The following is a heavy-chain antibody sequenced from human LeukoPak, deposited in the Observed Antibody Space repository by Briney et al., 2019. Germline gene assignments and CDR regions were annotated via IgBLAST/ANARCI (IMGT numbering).Heavy chain of an antibody. D-gene: IGHD2-21*02. CDR2: IYHSGST. Sequence: SETLSLTCTVSGGSISSGAYYWSWIRQPPGKGLEWIGYIYHSGSTYYNPSLKSRVTISVDRSKNQFSLKLSSVTAADTAVYYCARGGAWGGTGSRLDPWGQGTLATVSS. CDR3: ARGGAWGGTGSRLDP. J-gene: IGHJ5*02. V-gene: IGHV4-30-2*01. CDR1: GGSISSGAYY.